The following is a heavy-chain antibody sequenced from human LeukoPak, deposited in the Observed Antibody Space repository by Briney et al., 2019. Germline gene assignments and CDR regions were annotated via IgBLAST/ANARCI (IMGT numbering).Heavy chain of an antibody. V-gene: IGHV3-66*04. CDR3: ARLLGSALDH. J-gene: IGHJ4*02. CDR1: GFTVGSRF. Sequence: GGSLRLSCTASGFTVGSRFMSWVRQAPGKGLEWVSLIYSAGTTYYADSVKDRFTISRDNSKNTLYLQMNILRVEDTAVYYCARLLGSALDHWGQGTLVTVST. CDR2: IYSAGTT. D-gene: IGHD2-21*01.